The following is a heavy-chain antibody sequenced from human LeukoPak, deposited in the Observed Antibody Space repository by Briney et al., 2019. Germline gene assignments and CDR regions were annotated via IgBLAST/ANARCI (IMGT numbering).Heavy chain of an antibody. V-gene: IGHV3-21*01. CDR3: ANNRNGRDPYYYYMDV. CDR1: GLTFSSYF. Sequence: PGGSLRLSCETSGLTFSSYFMNWVRQAPGKGLEWVSSISSRSDYMYYADSVKGRFTISRDNAKKSLYLQMNSLRAEDTAVYYCANNRNGRDPYYYYMDVWGKGTTVTVSS. D-gene: IGHD1-14*01. J-gene: IGHJ6*03. CDR2: ISSRSDYM.